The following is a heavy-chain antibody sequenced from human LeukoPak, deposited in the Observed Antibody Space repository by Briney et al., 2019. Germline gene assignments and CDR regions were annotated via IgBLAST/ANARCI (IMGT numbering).Heavy chain of an antibody. CDR3: ARSVVTLDWYFDL. CDR1: GRSISGYY. CDR2: IYYSGST. Sequence: SETLSLTCTLSGRSISGYYDNWIRQPPGKGLEWIGYIYYSGSTNYTPSLKSRLTISLDTSKNQFSLKLRSVTTADTAVYYCARSVVTLDWYFDLWGRGTLVTVSS. V-gene: IGHV4-59*13. D-gene: IGHD4-23*01. J-gene: IGHJ2*01.